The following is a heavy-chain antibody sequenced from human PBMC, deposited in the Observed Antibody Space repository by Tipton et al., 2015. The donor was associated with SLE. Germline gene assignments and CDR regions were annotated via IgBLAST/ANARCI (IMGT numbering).Heavy chain of an antibody. D-gene: IGHD6-19*01. CDR1: GFTFDDYA. CDR3: AKKGGSGWTGDYFDY. J-gene: IGHJ4*02. V-gene: IGHV3-9*01. CDR2: ISWNSGSI. Sequence: SLRLSCAASGFTFDDYAMHWVRQAPGKGLEWVSGISWNSGSIGYADSVKGRFTISRDNAKNSLYLQMNSLRAEDTASYYCAKKGGSGWTGDYFDYWGQGTLVTVSS.